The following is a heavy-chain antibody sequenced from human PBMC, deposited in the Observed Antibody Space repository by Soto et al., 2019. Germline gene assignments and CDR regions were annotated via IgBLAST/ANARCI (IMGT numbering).Heavy chain of an antibody. CDR3: ARNKVVYYYYGMDV. Sequence: GGSLRLSCAASGFTFSSYSMNWVRQAPGKGLEWVSYISSSSSTIYYADSVKGRFTISRDNAKNSLYLQMNSLRDEDTAVYYCARNKVVYYYYGMDVWGQGTTVTVSS. CDR2: ISSSSSTI. D-gene: IGHD2-2*01. J-gene: IGHJ6*02. CDR1: GFTFSSYS. V-gene: IGHV3-48*02.